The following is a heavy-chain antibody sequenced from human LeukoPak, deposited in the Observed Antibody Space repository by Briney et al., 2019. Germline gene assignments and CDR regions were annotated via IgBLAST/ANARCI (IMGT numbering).Heavy chain of an antibody. V-gene: IGHV3-23*01. J-gene: IGHJ4*02. CDR2: ISGSGGGT. CDR1: GFTFSSYG. Sequence: PGGSLRLSRAASGFTFSSYGMSWVRQAPGEGLEWVSAISGSGGGTYYADSVKGRFTIARDNSKNTLYLQMNSLRAEDTAVYYCAISTSGSFGYWGQGTLVTVSS. CDR3: AISTSGSFGY. D-gene: IGHD6-19*01.